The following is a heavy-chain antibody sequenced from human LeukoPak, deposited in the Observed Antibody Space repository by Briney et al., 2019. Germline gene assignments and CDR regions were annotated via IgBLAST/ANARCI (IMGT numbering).Heavy chain of an antibody. V-gene: IGHV3-23*01. Sequence: TGGSLRLSCAASGFTFSSYAMSWVRQAPGKGLEWVSAISGSGGSTYYADSVKGRFTISRDNSKNTLYLQMNSLRAEDTAVYYCAKDSWGSGSYGEYYYGMDVWGQGTTVTVSS. CDR2: ISGSGGST. CDR3: AKDSWGSGSYGEYYYGMDV. J-gene: IGHJ6*02. D-gene: IGHD3-10*01. CDR1: GFTFSSYA.